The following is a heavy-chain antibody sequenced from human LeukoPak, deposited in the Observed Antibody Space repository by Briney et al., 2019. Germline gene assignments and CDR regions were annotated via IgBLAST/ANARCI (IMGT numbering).Heavy chain of an antibody. CDR1: GDSVSTNSAA. CDR2: TYYRSKWSH. CDR3: ARGNRDFDS. V-gene: IGHV6-1*01. J-gene: IGHJ5*01. Sequence: SQTLSVTCAISGDSVSTNSAAWNWIRQSPSRGLEWLGRTYYRSKWSHDYAPSVQSRITINPDTSKNQFSLRLNSVTPEDTAVYYCARGNRDFDSWGQGTLVTVSS. D-gene: IGHD2-21*02.